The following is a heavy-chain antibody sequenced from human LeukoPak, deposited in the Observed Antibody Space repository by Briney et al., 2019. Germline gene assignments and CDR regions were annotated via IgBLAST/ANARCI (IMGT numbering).Heavy chain of an antibody. Sequence: SETLSLTCAVYGGSFSGYYWAWSRNPPGKGLEWIGEINHSGSTNYNPSLKSRVTISVDTSKNQFSLKLSSVTAADTAVYFATAVAAAGSFDYWGQGTLVTVSS. CDR1: GGSFSGYY. V-gene: IGHV4-34*01. D-gene: IGHD6-13*01. CDR3: TAVAAAGSFDY. CDR2: INHSGST. J-gene: IGHJ4*02.